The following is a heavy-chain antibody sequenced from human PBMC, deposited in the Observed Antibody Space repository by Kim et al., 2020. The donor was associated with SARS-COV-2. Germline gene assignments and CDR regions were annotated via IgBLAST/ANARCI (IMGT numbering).Heavy chain of an antibody. CDR3: ARDYKSWPGNGLWYYYYGMDV. CDR2: IKQDGSEK. J-gene: IGHJ6*02. Sequence: GGSLRLSCAASGFTFSSYWMSWVRQAPGKGLEWVANIKQDGSEKYYVDSVKGRFTISRDNAKNSLYLQMNSLRAEDTAVYYCARDYKSWPGNGLWYYYYGMDVWGQGTTVTVSS. V-gene: IGHV3-7*01. CDR1: GFTFSSYW. D-gene: IGHD2-21*01.